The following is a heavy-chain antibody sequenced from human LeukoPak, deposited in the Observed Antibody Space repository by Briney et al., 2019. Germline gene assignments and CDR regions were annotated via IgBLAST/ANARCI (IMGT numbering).Heavy chain of an antibody. CDR3: AKTSLTYYDFWSGLSNDDY. Sequence: PGGSLRLSCAASGFTFSSYAMSWVRQAPGKGLEWVSAISGSGGSTYYADSVKGRFTISRDNSKNTLYLQMNSLRAEDTAVYYCAKTSLTYYDFWSGLSNDDYWGQGTLVTVSS. J-gene: IGHJ4*02. CDR1: GFTFSSYA. CDR2: ISGSGGST. D-gene: IGHD3-3*01. V-gene: IGHV3-23*01.